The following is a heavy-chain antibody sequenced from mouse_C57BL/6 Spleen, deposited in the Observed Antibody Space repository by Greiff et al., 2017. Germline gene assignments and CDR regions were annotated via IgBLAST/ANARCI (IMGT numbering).Heavy chain of an antibody. Sequence: QVQLQQSGPELVKPGASVKISCKASGYAFSSSWMNWVKQRPGKGLEWIGRIYPGDGDTNYNGKFKGKATLTADKSSSTAYMQLSSLTSEDSAVYCCAGATVVATRFDYWGQGTTLTVSS. D-gene: IGHD1-1*01. CDR1: GYAFSSSW. J-gene: IGHJ2*01. V-gene: IGHV1-82*01. CDR2: IYPGDGDT. CDR3: AGATVVATRFDY.